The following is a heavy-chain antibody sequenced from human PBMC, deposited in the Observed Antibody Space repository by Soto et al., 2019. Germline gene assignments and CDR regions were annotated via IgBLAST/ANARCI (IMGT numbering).Heavy chain of an antibody. J-gene: IGHJ4*02. CDR1: GFTFKNVW. CDR3: AKNGLSDSPSAIDS. Sequence: GGSLRLSCATSGFTFKNVWMAWVRQAPGKGLEWVGRIKSKLDGGAADYATPVKGRFTISRDDSESTLHLQMNSLRVEDTAVYYCAKNGLSDSPSAIDSWGQGTLVTVSS. D-gene: IGHD2-8*01. CDR2: IKSKLDGGAA. V-gene: IGHV3-15*01.